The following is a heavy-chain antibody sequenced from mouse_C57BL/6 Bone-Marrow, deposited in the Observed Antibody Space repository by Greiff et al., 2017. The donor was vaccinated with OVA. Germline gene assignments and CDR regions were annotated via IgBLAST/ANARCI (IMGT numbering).Heavy chain of an antibody. CDR1: GYTFTSYG. CDR2: IYPRSGNT. D-gene: IGHD1-1*01. J-gene: IGHJ2*01. CDR3: ASYYGSSYSY. V-gene: IGHV1-81*01. Sequence: VQLQQSGAELARPGASVKLSCKASGYTFTSYGISWVKQRTGQGLEWIGEIYPRSGNTYYNEKFKGKATLTADKSSSTAYMELRSLTSEDSAVYFWASYYGSSYSYWGQGTTLTVSS.